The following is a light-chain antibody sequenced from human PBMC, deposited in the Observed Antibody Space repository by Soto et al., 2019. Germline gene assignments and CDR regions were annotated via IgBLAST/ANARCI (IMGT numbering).Light chain of an antibody. CDR3: QQYNSYSYT. Sequence: QMTQSPSTLSASVGDRVTITCRASQSISTWLAWYQQKPGEAPKLLIYRASSLESGVPSRFSGSGSGTEFTLTISSLQPDDFATYYCQQYNSYSYTFGQGTKLEIK. CDR1: QSISTW. V-gene: IGKV1-5*03. CDR2: RAS. J-gene: IGKJ2*01.